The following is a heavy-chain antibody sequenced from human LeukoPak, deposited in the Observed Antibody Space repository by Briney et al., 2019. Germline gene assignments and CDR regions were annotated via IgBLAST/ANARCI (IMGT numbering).Heavy chain of an antibody. CDR3: ARAVL. CDR1: GFTFSSYS. J-gene: IGHJ4*02. V-gene: IGHV3-21*01. D-gene: IGHD2-8*01. CDR2: ISSSSSYT. Sequence: GGSLRLSCAASGFTFSSYSMNWVRQAPGKGLEWVSSISSSSSYTYYADSVKGRFTISRDNAKNSLYLQMNSLRAEDTAVYYCARAVLGGQGTLVTVSS.